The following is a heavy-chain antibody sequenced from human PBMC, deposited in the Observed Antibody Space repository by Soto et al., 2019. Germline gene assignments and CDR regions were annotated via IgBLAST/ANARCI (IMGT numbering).Heavy chain of an antibody. V-gene: IGHV5-51*01. D-gene: IGHD6-13*01. CDR2: IYPGDSET. Sequence: GESLKISCTGSGYSFTRYWIGWVRQMPGKGLEWMGIIYPGDSETRYSPSFQGQVPISADKSISTAYLQWSSLKASDTAMYYCASPIAAAGRDVPSKWDYYYYYGMDVWGQGTTVTVSS. CDR3: ASPIAAAGRDVPSKWDYYYYYGMDV. CDR1: GYSFTRYW. J-gene: IGHJ6*02.